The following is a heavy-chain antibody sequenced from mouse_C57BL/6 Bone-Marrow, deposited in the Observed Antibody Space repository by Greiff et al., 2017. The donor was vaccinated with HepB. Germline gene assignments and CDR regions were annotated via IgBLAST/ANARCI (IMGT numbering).Heavy chain of an antibody. CDR1: GFTFSDYG. D-gene: IGHD3-2*02. CDR3: ARGQLRLRGGGPYAMDY. J-gene: IGHJ4*01. Sequence: EVMLVESGGGLVQPGGSLKLSCAASGFTFSDYGMAWVRQAPRKGPEWVAFISNLAYSIYYADTVTGRFTISRENAKKTLYLEMSSLRSEDTAMYYCARGQLRLRGGGPYAMDYWGQGTSVTVSS. CDR2: ISNLAYSI. V-gene: IGHV5-15*01.